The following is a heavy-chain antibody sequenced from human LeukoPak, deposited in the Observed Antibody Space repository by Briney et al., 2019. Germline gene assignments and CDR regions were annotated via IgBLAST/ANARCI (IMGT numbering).Heavy chain of an antibody. J-gene: IGHJ4*02. CDR2: IIPIFGTA. D-gene: IGHD2-2*01. CDR3: ARGAVYQLLQYYFDY. CDR1: GGTFSSYA. Sequence: SVKVSCKASGGTFSSYAISWVRQAPGQGLEWMGGIIPIFGTANYAQKFQGRVTITTDESTSTAYMELSSLRSEDTAVYYCARGAVYQLLQYYFDYWGQGTLVTVSS. V-gene: IGHV1-69*05.